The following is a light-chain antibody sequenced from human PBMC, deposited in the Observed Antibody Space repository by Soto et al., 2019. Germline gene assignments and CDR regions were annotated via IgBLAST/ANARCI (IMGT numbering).Light chain of an antibody. J-gene: IGKJ4*01. CDR3: QQFNDYPLT. CDR2: DAS. CDR1: QAIRSA. Sequence: AIHLTQSPSSLSASVGDRVTITCRASQAIRSALAWYQQKPGKPPKFLIYDASTLESGVPSRFSGSGAGTDFTLTISNLQPEDFATYCCQQFNDYPLTFGGGTKLEVK. V-gene: IGKV1D-13*01.